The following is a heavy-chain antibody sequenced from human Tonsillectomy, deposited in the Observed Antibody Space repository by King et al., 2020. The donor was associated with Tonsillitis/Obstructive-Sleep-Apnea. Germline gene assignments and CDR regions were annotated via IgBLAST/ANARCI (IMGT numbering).Heavy chain of an antibody. D-gene: IGHD1-1*01. Sequence: VQLQESGPGLVKPSETLSLTCTVSSGSVSSYYWSWIRQPPGKGLEWIGYMYYSGNTIYSPSLKSRVSISIDTSKNQFSLNLSSVTAADTAVYYCARGGTNWFYLWGQGTLVTVSS. CDR3: ARGGTNWFYL. J-gene: IGHJ5*02. CDR2: MYYSGNT. CDR1: SGSVSSYY. V-gene: IGHV4-59*02.